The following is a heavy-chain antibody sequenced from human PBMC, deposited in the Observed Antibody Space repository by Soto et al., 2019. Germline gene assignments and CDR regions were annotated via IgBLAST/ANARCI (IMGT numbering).Heavy chain of an antibody. V-gene: IGHV3-7*01. CDR1: GFTFSSYW. Sequence: GGSLRLSCAASGFTFSSYWMSWVRQAPGKGLEWVANIKQDGSEKYYVDSVKGRFTISRDNAKNSLYLQMNSLRAEDTAVYYCARDQRITMVRGVIYAFDIWGQGTMVTVSS. CDR3: ARDQRITMVRGVIYAFDI. J-gene: IGHJ3*02. CDR2: IKQDGSEK. D-gene: IGHD3-10*01.